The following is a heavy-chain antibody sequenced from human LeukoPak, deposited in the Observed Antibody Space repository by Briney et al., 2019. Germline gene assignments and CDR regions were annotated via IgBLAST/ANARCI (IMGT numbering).Heavy chain of an antibody. CDR3: ARDLGQYYDTSDNWFDP. Sequence: QSGGSLRLSCAASGFTFSNYWMHWVRQAPGKGQVWVSRINSDGINTSYADSVKGRFTISRDNAKNTLNLQMNSLRAEDTAVYYCARDLGQYYDTSDNWFDPWGQGTLVTVSS. CDR1: GFTFSNYW. D-gene: IGHD3-22*01. J-gene: IGHJ5*02. V-gene: IGHV3-74*01. CDR2: INSDGINT.